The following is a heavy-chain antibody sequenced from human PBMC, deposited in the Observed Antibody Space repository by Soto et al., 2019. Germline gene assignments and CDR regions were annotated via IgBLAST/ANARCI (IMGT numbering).Heavy chain of an antibody. CDR3: ARGSTASSYYYMDV. CDR1: GFTFGSYA. D-gene: IGHD1-26*01. CDR2: FTGSGGTT. V-gene: IGHV3-23*01. Sequence: GGPLRLSCAASGFTFGSYAMTWVRQAPGKGLEWVSAFTGSGGTTYYSDSLRGRFTISRDNSKDTLYLQMNSLRVEDTAVYYCARGSTASSYYYMDVWGKGTTVTVSS. J-gene: IGHJ6*03.